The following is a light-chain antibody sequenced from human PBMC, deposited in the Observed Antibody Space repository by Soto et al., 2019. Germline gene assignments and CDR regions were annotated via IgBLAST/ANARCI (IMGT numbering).Light chain of an antibody. CDR1: SSNIGAGYD. CDR2: GNN. J-gene: IGLJ1*01. V-gene: IGLV1-40*01. CDR3: QSYDSSLGGSRV. Sequence: QSVLTQPPSVSGAPGQRVTISCTGSSSNIGAGYDVHWYQQLPGTAPKLLIYGNNNRPSGVPDRFSGSKSGTSASLAITGLQAEDEADYYCQSYDSSLGGSRVFGTGTKLTVL.